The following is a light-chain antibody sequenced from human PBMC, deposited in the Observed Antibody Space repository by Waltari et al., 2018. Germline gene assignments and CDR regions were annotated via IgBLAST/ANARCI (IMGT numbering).Light chain of an antibody. J-gene: IGKJ1*01. Sequence: EIVMTQSPATLSVSPGERATLSCRASQSVSSNLAWYQQEPGQAPRLLIYAASSRASGIPARFRGSGSGTEFTLTISSLQSEDFAVYYCQHFNVWPWTFGQGTKVEIK. CDR3: QHFNVWPWT. CDR2: AAS. CDR1: QSVSSN. V-gene: IGKV3-15*01.